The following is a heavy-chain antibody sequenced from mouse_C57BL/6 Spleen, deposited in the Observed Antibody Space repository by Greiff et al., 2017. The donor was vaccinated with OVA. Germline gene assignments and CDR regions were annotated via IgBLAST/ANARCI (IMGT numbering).Heavy chain of an antibody. D-gene: IGHD4-1*01. CDR2: IDPSDSYT. J-gene: IGHJ2*01. CDR3: ARTGTEPYFDY. CDR1: GYTFTSYW. Sequence: VQLQQPGAELVMPGASVKLSCKASGYTFTSYWMHWVKQRPGQGLEWIGEIDPSDSYTNYNQKFKGKSTLTVDKSSSTAYMQLSSLTSEDSAVYYCARTGTEPYFDYWGQGTTRTVSS. V-gene: IGHV1-69*01.